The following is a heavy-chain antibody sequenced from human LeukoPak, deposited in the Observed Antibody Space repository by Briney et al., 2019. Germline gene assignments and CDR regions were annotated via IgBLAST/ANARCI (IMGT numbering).Heavy chain of an antibody. CDR1: GGSLSGYY. CDR3: ARGATFLR. Sequence: PSETLSLTCAVYGGSLSGYYWSWIRQPPGKGLEWIGEINHSGSTNYNPSLKSRVTISVDTSKNQFSLKLSSVTAADTAVYYCARGATFLRWGQGTLVTVPS. V-gene: IGHV4-34*01. CDR2: INHSGST. D-gene: IGHD2/OR15-2a*01. J-gene: IGHJ4*02.